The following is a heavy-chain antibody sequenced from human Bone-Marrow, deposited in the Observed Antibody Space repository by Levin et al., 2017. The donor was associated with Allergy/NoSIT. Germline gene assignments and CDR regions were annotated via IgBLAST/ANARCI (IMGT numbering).Heavy chain of an antibody. D-gene: IGHD3-10*01. Sequence: ASVKVSCKASGYTFTSYDINWVRQATGQGLEWMGWMNPNSGNTGYAQKFQGRVTMTRNTSISTAYMELSSLRSEDTAVYYCAGGEASALYYYYYMDVWGKGTTVTVSS. CDR2: MNPNSGNT. CDR1: GYTFTSYD. V-gene: IGHV1-8*01. J-gene: IGHJ6*03. CDR3: AGGEASALYYYYYMDV.